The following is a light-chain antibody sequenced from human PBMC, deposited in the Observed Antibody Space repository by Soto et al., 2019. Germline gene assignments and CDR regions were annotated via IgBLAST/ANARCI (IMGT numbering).Light chain of an antibody. CDR3: QYWDDYSGT. Sequence: DIQMTQSPSTLSASVGDRVTITCRASQSITDWLAWYQQKPGKAPKFLIYKASNLEGGVPSRFSGSGSGTEFTLTISSVQPDDFATYYCQYWDDYSGTFGQGTKVEIK. V-gene: IGKV1-5*03. CDR1: QSITDW. J-gene: IGKJ1*01. CDR2: KAS.